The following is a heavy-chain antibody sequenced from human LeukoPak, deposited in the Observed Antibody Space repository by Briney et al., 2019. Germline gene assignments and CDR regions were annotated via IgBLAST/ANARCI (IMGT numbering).Heavy chain of an antibody. D-gene: IGHD3-22*01. CDR2: INHSGST. V-gene: IGHV4-34*01. CDR3: ARGDYYYDSSGYSAFDI. J-gene: IGHJ3*02. Sequence: PSETLSLTCAVYGGSFSGYYWSWIRQPPGKGLEWIGEINHSGSTNYNPSLKSRVTISVDTSKNQFSLKLSSVTAADTAVYYCARGDYYYDSSGYSAFDIWGQGTMVTVSS. CDR1: GGSFSGYY.